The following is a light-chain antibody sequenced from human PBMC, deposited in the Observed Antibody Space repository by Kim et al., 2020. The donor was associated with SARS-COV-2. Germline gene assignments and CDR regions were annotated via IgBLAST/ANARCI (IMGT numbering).Light chain of an antibody. CDR3: QSYDSGIQI. V-gene: IGLV6-57*01. Sequence: NFMLTQPHSLSESPGKTVSISCTCSSGSIASNYVQWYQQRPGSFPTTIIYEDDQRPSGVPDRFSGSIDTSSNSASLTISGLKTEDEADYYCQSYDSGIQIFGGGTKVTVL. J-gene: IGLJ2*01. CDR2: EDD. CDR1: SGSIASNY.